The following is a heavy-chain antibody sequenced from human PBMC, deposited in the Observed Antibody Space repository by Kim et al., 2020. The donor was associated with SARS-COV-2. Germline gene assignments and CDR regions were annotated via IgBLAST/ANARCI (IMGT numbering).Heavy chain of an antibody. Sequence: SVKVSCKASGGTFSSYAISWVRQAPGQGLEWMGGIIPIFGTANYAQKFQGRVTITADESTSTAYMELSSLRSEDTAVYYCARDFDDILTGYYTLSAFDIWGQGTMVTVSS. CDR3: ARDFDDILTGYYTLSAFDI. CDR1: GGTFSSYA. D-gene: IGHD3-9*01. V-gene: IGHV1-69*13. CDR2: IIPIFGTA. J-gene: IGHJ3*02.